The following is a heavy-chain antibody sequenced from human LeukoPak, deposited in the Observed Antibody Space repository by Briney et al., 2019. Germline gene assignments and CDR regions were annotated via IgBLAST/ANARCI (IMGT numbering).Heavy chain of an antibody. CDR1: GYSISSGYY. D-gene: IGHD3-10*01. CDR3: ARPYYYGSGSYYRS. J-gene: IGHJ4*02. Sequence: PSETLSLTCTVSGYSISSGYYWGWIRQPPGKGLEWIGSIYHSGSTYYNPSLKSRVTISVDTSKNQFSLKLSSVTAADTAVYYCARPYYYGSGSYYRSWGQGTLVTVSS. V-gene: IGHV4-38-2*02. CDR2: IYHSGST.